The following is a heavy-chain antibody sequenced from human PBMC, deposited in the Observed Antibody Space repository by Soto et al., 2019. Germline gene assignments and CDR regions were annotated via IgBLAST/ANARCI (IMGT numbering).Heavy chain of an antibody. V-gene: IGHV3-53*01. J-gene: IGHJ3*02. D-gene: IGHD3-22*01. Sequence: GGSLRLSCAASGFTVSSNYMSWVRQAPGKGLEWVSVIYSGGSTYYADSVKGRFTISRDNSKNTLYLQMNSLRAEDTAVYYCAKDISPYYYDSSGYYSQLPDAFDIWGQGTMVTVS. CDR2: IYSGGST. CDR3: AKDISPYYYDSSGYYSQLPDAFDI. CDR1: GFTVSSNY.